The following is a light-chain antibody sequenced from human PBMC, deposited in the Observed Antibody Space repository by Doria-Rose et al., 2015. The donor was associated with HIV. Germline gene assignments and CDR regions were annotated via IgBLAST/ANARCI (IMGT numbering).Light chain of an antibody. Sequence: DIQMTQSPESLGMSLGERATLNYKSNQSLLYTSKNYLAWYQQKPVQPPKLLIYWASTRQSGVPARFSGSGSGTDFTLTISSMEAEDVAVYYCRQYYDTPSFGPGTTVDIK. J-gene: IGKJ3*01. CDR2: WAS. CDR1: QSLLYTSKNY. CDR3: RQYYDTPS. V-gene: IGKV4-1*01.